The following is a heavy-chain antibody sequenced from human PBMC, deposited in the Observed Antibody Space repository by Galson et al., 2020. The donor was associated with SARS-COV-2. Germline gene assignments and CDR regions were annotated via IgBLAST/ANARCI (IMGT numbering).Heavy chain of an antibody. V-gene: IGHV3-30*04. J-gene: IGHJ4*02. Sequence: GESLKISCAASGFTFSSYAMHWVRQAPGKGLEWVAVISYDGSNKYYADSVKGRFTISRDNSKNTLYLQMNSLRAEDTAVYYCASIYSSSSDYWGQGTLVTVSS. CDR2: ISYDGSNK. CDR3: ASIYSSSSDY. CDR1: GFTFSSYA. D-gene: IGHD6-6*01.